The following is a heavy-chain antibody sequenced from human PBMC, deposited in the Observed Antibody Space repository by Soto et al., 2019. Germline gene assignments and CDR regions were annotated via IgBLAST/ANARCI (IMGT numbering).Heavy chain of an antibody. CDR3: AKYRSGDDAFDI. Sequence: EVQLLESGGGLVQPGGSLRLSCAASGFTFSSYAMSWVRQAPGKGLEWVSAISGSGGSTYYADSVKGRFTISRDNSKNTLYLQINSLRAEDTAVYYCAKYRSGDDAFDIWGQGTMVTVSS. V-gene: IGHV3-23*01. D-gene: IGHD3-16*02. CDR2: ISGSGGST. J-gene: IGHJ3*02. CDR1: GFTFSSYA.